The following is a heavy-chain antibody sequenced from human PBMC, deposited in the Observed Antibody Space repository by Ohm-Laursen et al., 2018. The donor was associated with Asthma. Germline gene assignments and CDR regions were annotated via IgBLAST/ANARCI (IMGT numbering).Heavy chain of an antibody. CDR2: INPNSGGT. Sequence: ASVKVSCKASGYTFIAYYIHWVRQAPGQGLEWLGRINPNSGGTNYAQKFQGRVTMTRDTSISTAYMELSRLRSDDTAVYYCARYRYYYDSSGYYDYWGQGTLVTVSS. J-gene: IGHJ4*02. D-gene: IGHD3-22*01. CDR1: GYTFIAYY. CDR3: ARYRYYYDSSGYYDY. V-gene: IGHV1-2*06.